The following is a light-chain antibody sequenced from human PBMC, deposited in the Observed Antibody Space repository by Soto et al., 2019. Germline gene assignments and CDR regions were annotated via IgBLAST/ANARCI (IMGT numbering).Light chain of an antibody. CDR2: GAS. CDR3: QQYNNWPPDRT. CDR1: QSVGSN. Sequence: EIVMTQSPATLSVSPGERATLSCRSSQSVGSNLAWSQKKPGQAPRLLIYGASTRATGIPARFSGRGSGTEFTLTISSLQSEDCAIYFCQQYNNWPPDRTFGQGTKVEIK. J-gene: IGKJ1*01. V-gene: IGKV3-15*01.